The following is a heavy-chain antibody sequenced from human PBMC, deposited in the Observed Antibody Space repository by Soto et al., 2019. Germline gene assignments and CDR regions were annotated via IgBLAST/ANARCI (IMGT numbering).Heavy chain of an antibody. V-gene: IGHV3-30*18. CDR1: GFTFSSYG. CDR3: AKDHYDYYYGMDV. J-gene: IGHJ6*01. CDR2: ISYDGSNK. Sequence: QVQLVESGGGVVQPGRSLRLSCAASGFTFSSYGMHWVRQAPGKGLEWVAVISYDGSNKYYADSVKGRFTISRDNSKNTLYLQMYSLRAEDTAVYYCAKDHYDYYYGMDVW.